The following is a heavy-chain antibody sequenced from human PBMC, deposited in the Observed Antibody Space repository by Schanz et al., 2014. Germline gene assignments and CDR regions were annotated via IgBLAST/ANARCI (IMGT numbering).Heavy chain of an antibody. J-gene: IGHJ6*02. CDR2: INTYNGDT. V-gene: IGHV1-18*04. CDR1: GYTFTSNG. D-gene: IGHD1-26*01. CDR3: ARFNSGSHSPPYYYYGMDV. Sequence: QVQLVQSGAEVKEPGASVKVSCKASGYTFTSNGITWVRQAPGQGLEWMGWINTYNGDTAYAQNMQGRVSMTTETAASTAYMELRSLRSDDTAVYYCARFNSGSHSPPYYYYGMDVWGQGTTVTVSS.